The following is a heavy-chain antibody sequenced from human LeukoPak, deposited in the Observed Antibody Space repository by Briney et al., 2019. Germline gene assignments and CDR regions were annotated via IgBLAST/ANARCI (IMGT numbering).Heavy chain of an antibody. Sequence: SETLSLTCTVSGGSISSGDYYWSWIRQPPGKGLKWIGYIYYSGSTYYNPSLKSRVTISVDTSKNQFSLKLSSVTAADTAAYYCARDLIVADAFDIWGQGTMVTVSS. J-gene: IGHJ3*02. CDR3: ARDLIVADAFDI. V-gene: IGHV4-30-4*01. CDR2: IYYSGST. D-gene: IGHD3-22*01. CDR1: GGSISSGDYY.